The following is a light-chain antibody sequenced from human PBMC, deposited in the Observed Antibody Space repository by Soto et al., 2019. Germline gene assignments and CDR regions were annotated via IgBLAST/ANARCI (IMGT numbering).Light chain of an antibody. CDR3: QQLNTFPIT. CDR1: QGIGSY. J-gene: IGKJ5*01. Sequence: IQLTQSPSSLSASVGDRVTITCRASQGIGSYLAWYQQKPGRAPNLLIYAASTLQSEVPSRFSGSGSGTEFTLTISSLQPEDFATYYCQQLNTFPITFGQGTRLEIK. CDR2: AAS. V-gene: IGKV1-9*01.